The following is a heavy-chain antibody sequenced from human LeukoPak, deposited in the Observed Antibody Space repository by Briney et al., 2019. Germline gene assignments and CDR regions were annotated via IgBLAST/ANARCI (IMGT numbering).Heavy chain of an antibody. Sequence: GGSLRLSCAASGFTFSSYRMSWVRQAPGKGLEWVANIKQDEGEKYYVDSVKGRFTVSRDNAKNSLHLQMNSLRAEDTAVYYCARESAYRRYDYYHYMDVWGEGTTVTVS. D-gene: IGHD4-11*01. CDR1: GFTFSSYR. J-gene: IGHJ6*03. CDR3: ARESAYRRYDYYHYMDV. CDR2: IKQDEGEK. V-gene: IGHV3-7*01.